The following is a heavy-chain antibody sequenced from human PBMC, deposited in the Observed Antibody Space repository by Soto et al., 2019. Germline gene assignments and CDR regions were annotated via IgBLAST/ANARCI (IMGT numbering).Heavy chain of an antibody. V-gene: IGHV1-18*01. D-gene: IGHD3-10*01. CDR2: ISAYNGNT. Sequence: ASVKVSCKASGYTFTSYGISWVRQAPGQGLEWMGWISAYNGNTNYAQKFQGRVTITRDTSASTAYMELSSLRSEDTAVYYFARDLTGKVRGQEINGSDPWGQETLSTCSA. CDR3: ARDLTGKVRGQEINGSDP. CDR1: GYTFTSYG. J-gene: IGHJ5*02.